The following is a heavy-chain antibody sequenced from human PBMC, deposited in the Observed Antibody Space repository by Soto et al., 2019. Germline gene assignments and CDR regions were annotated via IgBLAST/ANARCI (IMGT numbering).Heavy chain of an antibody. CDR2: INAGNGNT. D-gene: IGHD3-10*01. CDR1: GYTFTSYA. CDR3: ARDDRVLLWFGDQGGAFDI. Sequence: ASVKVSCKASGYTFTSYAMHWVRQAPGQRLEWMGWINAGNGNTKYSQKFQGRVTITRDTSASTAYMELSSLRSEDTAVYYCARDDRVLLWFGDQGGAFDIWGQGTMVTVSS. J-gene: IGHJ3*02. V-gene: IGHV1-3*01.